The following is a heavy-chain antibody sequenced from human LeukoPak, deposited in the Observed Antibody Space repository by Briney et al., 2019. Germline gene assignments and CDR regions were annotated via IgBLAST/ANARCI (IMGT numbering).Heavy chain of an antibody. CDR2: TSSSGSTI. CDR3: ARMEGDRSEWYFDL. J-gene: IGHJ2*01. D-gene: IGHD2-21*02. CDR1: GYTFSDYY. V-gene: IGHV3-11*01. Sequence: GGSLRLSCAASGYTFSDYYMSWIRQAPGKGLEWVSYTSSSGSTIYYADSVKGRFTISRDNAKNSLYLQMNSLRAEDTAVYYCARMEGDRSEWYFDLWGRGTLLTISS.